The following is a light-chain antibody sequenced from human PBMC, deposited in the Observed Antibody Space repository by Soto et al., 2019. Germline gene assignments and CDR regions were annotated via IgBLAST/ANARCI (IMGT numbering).Light chain of an antibody. J-gene: IGLJ1*01. Sequence: QSALAQPRSVSGSPGQLLTISCTGTSSDVDDYRYVSWYQQYPGKAPKLVIYDGTKRPLGVPDRFSGSNSGNTASLTISGLQAEDEADYYCCSYVTTPEIFXTGTKVTVL. CDR3: CSYVTTPEI. CDR2: DGT. CDR1: SSDVDDYRY. V-gene: IGLV2-11*01.